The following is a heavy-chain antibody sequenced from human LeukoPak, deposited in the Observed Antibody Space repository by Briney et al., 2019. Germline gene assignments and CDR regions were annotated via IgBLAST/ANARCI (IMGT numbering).Heavy chain of an antibody. CDR3: ARGFGGDLLGYYFDS. Sequence: PGGSLRLSCAASGFTVGTNYVTWVRQAPGKGLEWVSFISGGGLTYFADSVKGRFTISRDYSKNTVYLQLNSLRADDTAVYFCARGFGGDLLGYYFDSWGQGTLVTVSS. J-gene: IGHJ4*02. D-gene: IGHD3-10*01. CDR2: ISGGGLT. V-gene: IGHV3-53*01. CDR1: GFTVGTNY.